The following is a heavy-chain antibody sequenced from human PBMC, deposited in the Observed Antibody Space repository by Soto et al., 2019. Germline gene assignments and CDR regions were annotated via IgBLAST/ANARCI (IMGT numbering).Heavy chain of an antibody. V-gene: IGHV1-8*01. D-gene: IGHD5-18*01. Sequence: ASVKVSCKASGYTFTSYDINWVRQATGQGLEWMGWMNPNSGNTGYAQKFQGRVTMTRNTSISTAYMELSSLRSEDTAVYYCARGRGYSYGFHYYYGMDVWGQGTTVTVSS. J-gene: IGHJ6*02. CDR3: ARGRGYSYGFHYYYGMDV. CDR2: MNPNSGNT. CDR1: GYTFTSYD.